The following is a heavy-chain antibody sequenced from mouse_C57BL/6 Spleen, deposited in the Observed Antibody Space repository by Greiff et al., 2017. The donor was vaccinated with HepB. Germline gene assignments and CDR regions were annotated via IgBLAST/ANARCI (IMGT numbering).Heavy chain of an antibody. CDR2: IDPEDGET. J-gene: IGHJ2*01. CDR3: APVYYYGSSSAQFDY. CDR1: GFNIKDYY. V-gene: IGHV14-2*01. Sequence: VQLQQSGAELVKPGASVKLSCTASGFNIKDYYMHWVKQRTEQGLEWIGRIDPEDGETKFAPKIQGKATITADTSSNTAYLQLSSLTSEDTAVYYCAPVYYYGSSSAQFDYWSQGTTLTVSS. D-gene: IGHD1-1*01.